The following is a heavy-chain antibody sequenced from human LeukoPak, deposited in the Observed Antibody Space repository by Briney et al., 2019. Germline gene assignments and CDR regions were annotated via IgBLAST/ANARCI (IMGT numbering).Heavy chain of an antibody. D-gene: IGHD3-10*01. CDR3: ARHDYYGSLNWFDP. V-gene: IGHV4-39*01. J-gene: IGHJ5*02. Sequence: SEPLSLTCIVSGGSLNSPNYYWGWIRQPPGKGREWIGTIYYSGTTYYNPSLKSRLTISVDTSKNQFSLKLTSVTAADTAVYYCARHDYYGSLNWFDPWGQGTLITVPS. CDR1: GGSLNSPNYY. CDR2: IYYSGTT.